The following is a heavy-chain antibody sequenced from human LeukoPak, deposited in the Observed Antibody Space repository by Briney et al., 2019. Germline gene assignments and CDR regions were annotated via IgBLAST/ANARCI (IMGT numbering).Heavy chain of an antibody. CDR2: IYPGDSDT. D-gene: IGHD6-19*01. V-gene: IGHV5-51*01. CDR3: ARHRPGYSSGPYYFDY. CDR1: GYSFTKDW. Sequence: GESLKISCKGSGYSFTKDWIGWVRQMPGKGLEWMGVIYPGDSDTTYSPSFQGQVTISADKSINTAYLQWSSLKASDTAMYYCARHRPGYSSGPYYFDYWGQGTLVTVSS. J-gene: IGHJ4*02.